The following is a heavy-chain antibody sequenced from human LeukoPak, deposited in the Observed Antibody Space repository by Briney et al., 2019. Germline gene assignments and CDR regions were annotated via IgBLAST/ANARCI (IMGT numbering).Heavy chain of an antibody. CDR2: IYPGDSDT. D-gene: IGHD3-10*01. CDR1: GYSFTSYW. Sequence: GESLKISCKGSGYSFTSYWIGWVRQMPGKGLEWMGIIYPGDSDTRFSPSFQGQVTISADKSISTAYLQWSSLKASDTAMYYCARPSNMVRGVIGYWGQGTLVTVSS. V-gene: IGHV5-51*01. CDR3: ARPSNMVRGVIGY. J-gene: IGHJ4*02.